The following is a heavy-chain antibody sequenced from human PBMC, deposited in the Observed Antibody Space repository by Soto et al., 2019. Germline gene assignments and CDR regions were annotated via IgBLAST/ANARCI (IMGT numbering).Heavy chain of an antibody. CDR2: ISPRGATT. CDR3: ARRGKTSIVYSSAMDV. Sequence: DVQLVESGGGLGQPGGSLRLSCAASGFTFGYYSMNWVRQAPGKWLEWISYISPRGATTYYSDSVKGRFTISRDDAESSLFRQMNSLRDEDTAVYYCARRGKTSIVYSSAMDVWGQGTTVTVSS. V-gene: IGHV3-48*02. CDR1: GFTFGYYS. J-gene: IGHJ6*02. D-gene: IGHD1-26*01.